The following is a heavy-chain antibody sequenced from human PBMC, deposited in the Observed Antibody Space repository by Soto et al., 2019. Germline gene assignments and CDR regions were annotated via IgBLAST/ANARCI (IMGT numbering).Heavy chain of an antibody. D-gene: IGHD2-15*01. CDR1: GFTFSSYW. V-gene: IGHV3-7*01. Sequence: GSLRLSCAASGFTFSSYWMSWVRQAPGKGLEWVANIKQDGSEKYYADSVKGRFTISRDNAKNSLYLQMNSLRAEDTAVYYCARWWVTDAFDIWGQGTMVTVSS. CDR2: IKQDGSEK. CDR3: ARWWVTDAFDI. J-gene: IGHJ3*02.